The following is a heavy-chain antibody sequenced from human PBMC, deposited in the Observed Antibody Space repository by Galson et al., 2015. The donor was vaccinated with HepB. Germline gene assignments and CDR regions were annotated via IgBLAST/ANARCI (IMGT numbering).Heavy chain of an antibody. CDR3: ASWIAAATNWFDP. D-gene: IGHD6-13*01. J-gene: IGHJ5*02. Sequence: SLRLSCAASGFTFSSYAMHWVRQAPGKGLEWVAVISYDGSNKYYADSVKGRFTISRDNSKNTLYLQINSLRAEDTAVYYCASWIAAATNWFDPWGQGTLVTVSS. CDR1: GFTFSSYA. V-gene: IGHV3-30*04. CDR2: ISYDGSNK.